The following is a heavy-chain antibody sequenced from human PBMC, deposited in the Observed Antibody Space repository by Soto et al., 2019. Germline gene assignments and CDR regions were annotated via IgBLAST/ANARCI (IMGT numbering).Heavy chain of an antibody. CDR2: INPSGGST. V-gene: IGHV1-46*01. J-gene: IGHJ6*02. Sequence: ASVKVSCKASGGNFRTYAFTWVRQAPGQGLEWMGIINPSGGSTSYAQKFQGRVTMTRDTSTSTVYMELSSLRSEDTAVYYCARVSPTTVTTLTDYYYGMDVWGQGTTVTVSS. D-gene: IGHD4-17*01. CDR1: GGNFRTYA. CDR3: ARVSPTTVTTLTDYYYGMDV.